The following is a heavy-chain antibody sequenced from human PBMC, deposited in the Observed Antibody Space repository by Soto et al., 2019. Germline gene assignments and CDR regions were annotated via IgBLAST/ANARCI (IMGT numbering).Heavy chain of an antibody. CDR3: ATTRLEYDAFDI. J-gene: IGHJ3*02. CDR2: ISGSGGST. V-gene: IGHV3-23*01. Sequence: GGSLRLSCAASGFTFSSYAMSWVRQAPGKGLEWVSAISGSGGSTYYADSVKGRFTISRDNSKNTLYLQMNSLRAEDTAVYYCATTRLEYDAFDIWGQGTMVTVSS. CDR1: GFTFSSYA. D-gene: IGHD4-17*01.